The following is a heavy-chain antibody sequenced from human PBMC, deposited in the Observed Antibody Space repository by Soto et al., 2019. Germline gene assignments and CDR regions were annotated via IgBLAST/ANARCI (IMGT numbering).Heavy chain of an antibody. CDR1: GGSISSSSFH. CDR3: ARRERAAGTDWWFDP. Sequence: QLQLQESGPGLVKPSETLSLTCTVSGGSISSSSFHWGWIRQPPGKGLEWIGRIYYRGSTYYSTSPKSRVTISVDTSKNQFSLKLSSVTAADTAVYYCARRERAAGTDWWFDPWGQGTLVTVSS. D-gene: IGHD6-13*01. CDR2: IYYRGST. V-gene: IGHV4-39*01. J-gene: IGHJ5*02.